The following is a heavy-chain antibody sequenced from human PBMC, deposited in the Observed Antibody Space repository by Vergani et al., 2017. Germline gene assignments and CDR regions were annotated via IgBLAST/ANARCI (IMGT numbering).Heavy chain of an antibody. Sequence: EVVLVQSGPEMRKPGESLKISCKGSEYSFGNYWIGWVRQMPGKGLEWMGIIYPADSDTRYSPSFQGQVTISADKSISTAFLQWDSLKASDTALYYCARHTTYTDSWGQGTLVNVSS. V-gene: IGHV5-51*01. CDR2: IYPADSDT. CDR3: ARHTTYTDS. D-gene: IGHD1-1*01. J-gene: IGHJ4*02. CDR1: EYSFGNYW.